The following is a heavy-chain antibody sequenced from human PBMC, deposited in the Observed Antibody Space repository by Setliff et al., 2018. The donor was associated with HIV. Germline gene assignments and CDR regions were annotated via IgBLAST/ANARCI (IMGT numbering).Heavy chain of an antibody. D-gene: IGHD3-3*01. CDR2: ISSSSSTI. CDR1: GLTFNNYA. V-gene: IGHV3-48*04. CDR3: ASARIPTGGVSTSLDF. Sequence: PGGSLRLSCAASGLTFNNYAMNWVRQAPGKGLEWVSYISSSSSTIYYADSVKGRFTVSRDNSKSTLYLQLSSLRPEDTAVYYCASARIPTGGVSTSLDFWGLGTLVTVSS. J-gene: IGHJ4*02.